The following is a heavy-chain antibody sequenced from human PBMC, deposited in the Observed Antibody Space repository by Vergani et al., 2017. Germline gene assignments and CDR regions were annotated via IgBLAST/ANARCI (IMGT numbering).Heavy chain of an antibody. CDR3: AKHFRGWGIDY. D-gene: IGHD3-16*01. J-gene: IGHJ4*02. CDR1: GFTLSNYN. CDR2: RQFDGSNQ. Sequence: QVQLVESGGGVVQRGGSLRLSCATSGFTLSNYNMQWSRKGPGKGLEFVAFRQFDGSNQYYADSVKGRFTLSRDFSKNTLYLKMHSLRTDDTATYYCAKHFRGWGIDYWGQGTQVIVSS. V-gene: IGHV3-30*02.